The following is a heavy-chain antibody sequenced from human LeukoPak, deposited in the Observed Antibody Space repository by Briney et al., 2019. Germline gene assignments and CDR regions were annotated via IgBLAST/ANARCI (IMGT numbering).Heavy chain of an antibody. D-gene: IGHD5-12*01. V-gene: IGHV3-74*01. CDR1: GYTFPNFW. Sequence: GGSLRLSCAPSGYTFPNFWMCCVPETPEGGVVCVSRINNDGSNKIYADSVKGRFTISRDNAKNTLYLQMNSLRAEDTAVYYCARALGYAAWWGQGTLVTVSS. CDR2: INNDGSNK. CDR3: ARALGYAAW. J-gene: IGHJ4*02.